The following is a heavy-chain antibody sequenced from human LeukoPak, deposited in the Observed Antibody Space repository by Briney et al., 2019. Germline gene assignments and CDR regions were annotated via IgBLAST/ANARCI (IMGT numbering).Heavy chain of an antibody. CDR2: INHSGST. CDR1: GGSFSGYY. V-gene: IGHV4-34*01. D-gene: IGHD2-2*01. CDR3: ARLVSRGKYQLRNYYYGMDV. Sequence: SETLSLTCAVYGGSFSGYYWSWIRQPPGKGLEWIGEINHSGSTNYNPSHKSRVTISVDTSKNQFSLKLSSVTAADTAVYYCARLVSRGKYQLRNYYYGMDVWGQGTTVTVSS. J-gene: IGHJ6*02.